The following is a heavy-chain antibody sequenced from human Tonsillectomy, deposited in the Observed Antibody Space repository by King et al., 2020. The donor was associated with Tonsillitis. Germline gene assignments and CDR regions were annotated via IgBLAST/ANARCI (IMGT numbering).Heavy chain of an antibody. J-gene: IGHJ4*02. CDR1: GYSISSGYY. CDR2: IYHSGST. V-gene: IGHV4-38-2*02. Sequence: HVQLQESGPGLVKPSETLSLTCTVSGYSISSGYYWGWIRQPPGKGLEWIGSIYHSGSTYYNPSLKSRVTISVDTSKNQFSLKLSSVTAADTAVYYCARGQPPDYWGQGTLVTVSS. CDR3: ARGQPPDY.